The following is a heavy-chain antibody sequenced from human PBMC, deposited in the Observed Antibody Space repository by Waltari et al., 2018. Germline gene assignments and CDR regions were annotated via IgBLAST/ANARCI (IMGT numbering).Heavy chain of an antibody. CDR1: GYTFTSYG. D-gene: IGHD3-3*01. Sequence: QVQLVQSGAEVKKPGASVKVSCKASGYTFTSYGISWVRQAPGQGLEWMGGNSAYNEKTNYAQEVQGRVTMTTVTSTSTAYMELRSLRSDDPAVYYCARMGNTYYDFWSGYYNDYWGQGTLVTVSS. CDR3: ARMGNTYYDFWSGYYNDY. CDR2: NSAYNEKT. V-gene: IGHV1-18*01. J-gene: IGHJ4*02.